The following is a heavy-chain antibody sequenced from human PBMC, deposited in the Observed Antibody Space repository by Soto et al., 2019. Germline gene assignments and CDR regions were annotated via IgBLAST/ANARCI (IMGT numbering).Heavy chain of an antibody. CDR1: GGSFSCYY. CDR2: INHSGST. D-gene: IGHD3-10*01. J-gene: IGHJ4*02. V-gene: IGHV4-34*01. CDR3: AREGIMRALRY. Sequence: SETLSLTCAVYGGSFSCYYWSWIRQPPGKGLEWIGEINHSGSTNYNPSLKSRVTISVDTSKNQFSLKLSSVTAADTAVYYCAREGIMRALRYWGQGTLVTVSS.